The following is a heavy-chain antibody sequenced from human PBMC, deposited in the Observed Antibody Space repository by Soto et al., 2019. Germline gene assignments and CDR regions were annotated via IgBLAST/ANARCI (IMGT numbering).Heavy chain of an antibody. CDR2: MSSDGSKI. J-gene: IGHJ4*02. D-gene: IGHD1-26*01. CDR1: GFDFTYYA. Sequence: QVQLVESGGGAVQPGESLRLSCVASGFDFTYYAMHWVRQAPGKGLESVAVMSSDGSKIHHTDSVKGRLTISRDNSNNTLYLQMNSLRKEDTAVYFCAKDEGVGGTLGLFDYWGQGTLVSVSS. V-gene: IGHV3-30*18. CDR3: AKDEGVGGTLGLFDY.